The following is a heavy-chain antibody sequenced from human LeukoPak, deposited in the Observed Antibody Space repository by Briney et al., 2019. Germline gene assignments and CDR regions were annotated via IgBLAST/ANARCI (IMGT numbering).Heavy chain of an antibody. V-gene: IGHV4-39*07. CDR1: GGSISSSSYY. D-gene: IGHD4-17*01. J-gene: IGHJ4*02. CDR2: IYYSGST. Sequence: SGTLSLTCTVSGGSISSSSYYWGWIHQPPGKGLEWIGSIYYSGSTYYNPSLKSRVTISVDTSKNQFSLRLSSVTAADTAVYYCARTYGDPHFDYWGQGTLVTVSS. CDR3: ARTYGDPHFDY.